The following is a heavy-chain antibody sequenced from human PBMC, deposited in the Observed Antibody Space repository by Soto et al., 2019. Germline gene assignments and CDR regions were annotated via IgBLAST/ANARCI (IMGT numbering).Heavy chain of an antibody. CDR2: IIPILGTA. V-gene: IGHV1-69*13. CDR3: ARVPPPSSLYSSGYMVTYFDY. D-gene: IGHD6-19*01. CDR1: GGTFSSYA. Sequence: ASVKVSCKASGGTFSSYAISWVRQAPGQGLEWMGGIIPILGTANYAQKFQGRVTITADESTSTAYMELSSLRSEDTAVYYCARVPPPSSLYSSGYMVTYFDYWGQGTLVTVSS. J-gene: IGHJ4*02.